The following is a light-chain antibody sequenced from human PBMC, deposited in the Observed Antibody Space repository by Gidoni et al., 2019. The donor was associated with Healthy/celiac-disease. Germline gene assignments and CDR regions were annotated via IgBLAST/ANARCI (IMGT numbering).Light chain of an antibody. Sequence: IQMTQSPSSLSASVSDRVTTTYRASQGISNYVAWYQQKPGKVPKLLIYAASTLQSGVPSRFSGSGSGTDFTLAISSLQPEDVATYYCQNYNSAPQTFGQGTKVEIK. CDR3: QNYNSAPQT. CDR2: AAS. V-gene: IGKV1-27*01. J-gene: IGKJ1*01. CDR1: QGISNY.